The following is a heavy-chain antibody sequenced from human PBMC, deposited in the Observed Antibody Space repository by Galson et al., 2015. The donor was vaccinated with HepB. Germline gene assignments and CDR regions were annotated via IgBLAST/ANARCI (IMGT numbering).Heavy chain of an antibody. J-gene: IGHJ3*02. CDR3: ARAPRTSYGGDSLEI. CDR1: GFTFSGSA. CDR2: IRSKANSYAT. D-gene: IGHD4-23*01. Sequence: SLRLSCAASGFTFSGSAMHWVRQASGKGLEWVGRIRSKANSYATAYAASGKGRFTISRDDSKNTAYLQMNNLRAADTAVYYCARAPRTSYGGDSLEIWGQGTMVTASS. V-gene: IGHV3-73*01.